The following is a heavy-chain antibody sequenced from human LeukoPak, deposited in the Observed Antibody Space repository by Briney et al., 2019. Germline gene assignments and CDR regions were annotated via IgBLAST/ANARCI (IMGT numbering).Heavy chain of an antibody. Sequence: SGGSLRLSCAASGFTFSSYAMSWVRQPPGKGLEWIGSIYYSGSTYYNPSLKSRVTISVDTSKNQFSLKLSSVTAADTAVYYCARGISGVGATSRRAFDYWGQGTLVTVSS. V-gene: IGHV4-39*01. CDR1: GFTFSSYA. CDR3: ARGISGVGATSRRAFDY. CDR2: IYYSGST. D-gene: IGHD1-26*01. J-gene: IGHJ4*02.